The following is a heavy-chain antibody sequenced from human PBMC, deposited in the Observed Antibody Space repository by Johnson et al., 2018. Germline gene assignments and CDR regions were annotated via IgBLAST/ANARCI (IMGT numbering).Heavy chain of an antibody. Sequence: QVQLQQWGAGLLKPSETLSLTCAVYGGSFSGYYWSWIRQPPGKGLEWIGEINHSGSTNHNPSLKSRVTISVDTSKNQFSLKLSSVTAADTAVYYCARVGSYYEAFDIWGQGTMVTVSS. CDR2: INHSGST. CDR1: GGSFSGYY. J-gene: IGHJ3*02. V-gene: IGHV4-34*01. D-gene: IGHD3-10*01. CDR3: ARVGSYYEAFDI.